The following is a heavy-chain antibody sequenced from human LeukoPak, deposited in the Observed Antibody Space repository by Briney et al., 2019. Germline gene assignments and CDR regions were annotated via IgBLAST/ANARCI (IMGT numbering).Heavy chain of an antibody. CDR3: AKGATGSLDY. J-gene: IGHJ4*02. D-gene: IGHD3-10*01. Sequence: GGSLRLSCAASGFTFSSYNMNWVRQAPGKGLEWVSSISHSSSYIYYADSVKGRFTISRDNSKNTLYLQMNSLRAEDTAVYYCAKGATGSLDYWGQGTLVTVSS. CDR1: GFTFSSYN. CDR2: ISHSSSYI. V-gene: IGHV3-21*01.